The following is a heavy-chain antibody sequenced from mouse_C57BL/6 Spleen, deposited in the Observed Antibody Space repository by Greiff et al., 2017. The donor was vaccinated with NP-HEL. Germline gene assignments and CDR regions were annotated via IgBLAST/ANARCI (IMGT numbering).Heavy chain of an antibody. Sequence: EVKLVESGPGLVKPSQSLSLTCSVTGYSITSGYYWNWIRQFPGNNLEWMGYISYDGSNNYNPSLKNRISITRDTSKNQFFLKLNSVTTEDTATYYCARFTTVVAPYYFDYWGQGTTLTVSS. CDR3: ARFTTVVAPYYFDY. D-gene: IGHD1-1*01. J-gene: IGHJ2*01. CDR2: ISYDGSN. CDR1: GYSITSGYY. V-gene: IGHV3-6*01.